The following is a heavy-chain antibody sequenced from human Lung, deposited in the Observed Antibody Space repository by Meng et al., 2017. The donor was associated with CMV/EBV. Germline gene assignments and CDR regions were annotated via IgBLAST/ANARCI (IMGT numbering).Heavy chain of an antibody. D-gene: IGHD4-17*01. CDR2: INPNSGDT. CDR3: ARLDDYGDTSKFDV. V-gene: IGHV1-2*02. J-gene: IGHJ6*02. Sequence: SVKVSXKTFGYTFTGYYIHWVRQAPGPGLEWMGWINPNSGDTTYAQNFQGRVTMTRDTSITTAYMELSRLRSDDTAVYYCARLDDYGDTSKFDVWGQGTTVTFSS. CDR1: GYTFTGYY.